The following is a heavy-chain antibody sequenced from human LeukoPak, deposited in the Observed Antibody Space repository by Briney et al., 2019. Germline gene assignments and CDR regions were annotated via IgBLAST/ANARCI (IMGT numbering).Heavy chain of an antibody. V-gene: IGHV3-23*01. CDR1: GFTFSSYG. Sequence: GGSLRLSCAASGFTFSSYGMSWVRQAPGKGLEWVSAISGSGGSTYYADSVKGRFTISRDNSKNTLYLQMNSLRAEDTAVYYCAKDTDGYRNPRGFFDYWGQGTLVTVSS. J-gene: IGHJ4*02. CDR3: AKDTDGYRNPRGFFDY. CDR2: ISGSGGST. D-gene: IGHD5-24*01.